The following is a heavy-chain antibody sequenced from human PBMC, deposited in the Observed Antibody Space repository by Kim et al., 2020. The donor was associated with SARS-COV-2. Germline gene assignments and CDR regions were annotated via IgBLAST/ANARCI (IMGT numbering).Heavy chain of an antibody. CDR2: IRSKANSYAT. D-gene: IGHD1-26*01. V-gene: IGHV3-73*01. J-gene: IGHJ4*02. CDR3: TRSPGVGATPTYLDKRGDY. Sequence: GGSLRLSCAASGFTFSGSAMHWVRQASGKGLEWVGRIRSKANSYATAYAASVKGRFTISRDDSKNTAYLQMNSLKTEDTAVYYCTRSPGVGATPTYLDKRGDYWGQGTLVTVSS. CDR1: GFTFSGSA.